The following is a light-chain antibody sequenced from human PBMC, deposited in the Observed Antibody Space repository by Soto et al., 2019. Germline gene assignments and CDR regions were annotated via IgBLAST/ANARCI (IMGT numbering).Light chain of an antibody. J-gene: IGLJ3*02. Sequence: QSVLTQPPSASGTPGQRVTISCSGSSSNIGSNFVYWYQQFPGTAPKLLIYRNNQRPSGVPDRFSGSKSGTSASLAIAGLQAEDEADYSCQSYDSSLSIWVFGGGTKLTVL. CDR3: QSYDSSLSIWV. CDR1: SSNIGSNF. CDR2: RNN. V-gene: IGLV1-47*01.